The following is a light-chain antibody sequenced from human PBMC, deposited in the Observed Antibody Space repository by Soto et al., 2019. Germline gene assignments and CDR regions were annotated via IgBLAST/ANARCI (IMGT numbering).Light chain of an antibody. CDR3: CSYAGSYWV. CDR1: TSDLGGYNY. Sequence: QSALTQPRSVSGSPGQSVTISCTGSTSDLGGYNYVSWYQQHPGKAPKLMINDVSKRPSGVPDRFSGSKSGNTASLTISGLQAEDEAYYYCCSYAGSYWVFGGGTKVTVL. J-gene: IGLJ3*02. V-gene: IGLV2-11*01. CDR2: DVS.